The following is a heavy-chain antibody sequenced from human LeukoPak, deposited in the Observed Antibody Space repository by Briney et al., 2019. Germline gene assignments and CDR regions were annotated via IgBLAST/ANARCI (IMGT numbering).Heavy chain of an antibody. V-gene: IGHV3-74*01. D-gene: IGHD2-21*01. J-gene: IGHJ4*02. CDR3: AREIATNPEPFDY. Sequence: GGSLRLSCAASGFTFTDYWMHWVRQAPGKGLMWVSRIRYDRSETTYADSVKGRFTISRDNSKNTLYLQMNSLRAEDTAVYYCAREIATNPEPFDYWGQGTLVTVSS. CDR1: GFTFTDYW. CDR2: IRYDRSET.